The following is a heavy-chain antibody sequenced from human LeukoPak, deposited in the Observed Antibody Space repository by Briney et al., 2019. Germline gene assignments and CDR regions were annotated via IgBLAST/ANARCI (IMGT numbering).Heavy chain of an antibody. CDR3: VVILVPGGVWHFDL. J-gene: IGHJ2*01. Sequence: GTPLRLSCVASGLTLRNYGFHWVRQAPGKGLEWVAIIYSGGGTTKYYAESLKDRFTITRDDSRDTLYLQMNSLRAEDTAVYYCVVILVPGGVWHFDLWGRGTLVTVSS. CDR2: IYSGGGTTK. D-gene: IGHD2-2*01. V-gene: IGHV3-33*03. CDR1: GLTLRNYG.